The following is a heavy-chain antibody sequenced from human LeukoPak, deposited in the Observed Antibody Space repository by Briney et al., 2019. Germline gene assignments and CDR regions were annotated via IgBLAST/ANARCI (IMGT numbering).Heavy chain of an antibody. CDR3: AKEGSSSSGAFDI. Sequence: GGSLRLSCAASGFTFDDYTMHWVRQAPGKGLEWVSLISWDGGSTYYVDSVKGRFTISRDNSKNSLYLQMNSLRTEDTALYYCAKEGSSSSGAFDIWGQGTMVTVSS. D-gene: IGHD6-6*01. J-gene: IGHJ3*02. CDR2: ISWDGGST. CDR1: GFTFDDYT. V-gene: IGHV3-43*01.